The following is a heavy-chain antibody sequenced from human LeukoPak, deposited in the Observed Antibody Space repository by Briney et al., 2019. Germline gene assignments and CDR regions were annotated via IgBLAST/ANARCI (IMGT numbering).Heavy chain of an antibody. D-gene: IGHD2-2*01. J-gene: IGHJ5*02. Sequence: ASVKVSCRASGHTFTTYYMHWVRQAPGQGLEWMGIINPSSGSTSYAQKFQGRVTMTRDTSTSTVYMDLSSLRSEDTAVYYCAKSGLVQSKNWFDPWGQGTLVTVSS. CDR2: INPSSGST. V-gene: IGHV1-46*01. CDR3: AKSGLVQSKNWFDP. CDR1: GHTFTTYY.